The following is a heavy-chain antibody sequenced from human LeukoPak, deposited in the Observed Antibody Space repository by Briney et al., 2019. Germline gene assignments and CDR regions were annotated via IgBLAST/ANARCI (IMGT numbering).Heavy chain of an antibody. CDR2: IRSDGSVT. Sequence: GGSLRLSCAASGFTFSSDWMHWVRQAPRKGLVWVSRIRSDGSVTTYADFVKGRFTISRDNAKNTLYLQMNSLRAEDTAVYFCARDRSYSLDYWGQGTLVTVSS. CDR1: GFTFSSDW. D-gene: IGHD1-26*01. J-gene: IGHJ4*02. CDR3: ARDRSYSLDY. V-gene: IGHV3-74*01.